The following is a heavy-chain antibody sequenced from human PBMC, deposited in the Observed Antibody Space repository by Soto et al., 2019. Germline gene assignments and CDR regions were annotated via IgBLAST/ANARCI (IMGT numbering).Heavy chain of an antibody. CDR1: GGTFSSYA. CDR2: IIPIFGTA. D-gene: IGHD5-18*01. J-gene: IGHJ5*02. CDR3: AIDPGYSYVSWFDT. V-gene: IGHV1-69*13. Sequence: SVKVSCQASGGTFSSYATSWVRQAPGQGLEWMGGIIPIFGTANYAQKFQGRVTITAGESTSTAYMELSSLRSEDTAVYYCAIDPGYSYVSWFDTWGQATMVTVSP.